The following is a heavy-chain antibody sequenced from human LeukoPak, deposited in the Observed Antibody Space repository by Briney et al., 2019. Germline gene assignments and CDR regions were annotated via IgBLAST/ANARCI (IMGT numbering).Heavy chain of an antibody. V-gene: IGHV3-33*01. D-gene: IGHD3-22*01. CDR3: ARAHGSGYYDSSGYYLDY. Sequence: GGSLRLSRAASGFTFSSYGMHWVRQAPGKGLEWVAVIWYDGSNKYYADSVKGRFTISRDNSKNTLYLQMNSLRAEDTAVYYCARAHGSGYYDSSGYYLDYWGQGTLVTVSS. CDR2: IWYDGSNK. CDR1: GFTFSSYG. J-gene: IGHJ4*02.